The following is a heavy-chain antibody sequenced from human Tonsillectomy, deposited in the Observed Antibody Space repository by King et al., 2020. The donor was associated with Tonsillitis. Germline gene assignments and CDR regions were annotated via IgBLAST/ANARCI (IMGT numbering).Heavy chain of an antibody. Sequence: VQLQQWGAGLLKPSETLSLTCAVYGGSFSGYYYNWIRQTPGKGLEWIGEIDHRGSTFYNPSLMSRVTISGDTSKSQFSLELASVTAAVTGVYYCASGDNGARLGYWGQGTLVTVSS. D-gene: IGHD4/OR15-4a*01. J-gene: IGHJ4*02. V-gene: IGHV4-34*01. CDR1: GGSFSGYY. CDR2: IDHRGST. CDR3: ASGDNGARLGY.